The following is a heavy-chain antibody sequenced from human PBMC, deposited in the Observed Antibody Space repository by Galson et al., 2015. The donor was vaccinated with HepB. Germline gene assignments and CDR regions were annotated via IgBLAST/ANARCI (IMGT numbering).Heavy chain of an antibody. V-gene: IGHV3-21*01. D-gene: IGHD3-3*01. CDR3: ARARGYDFWSGFYDAFDI. CDR1: GFTFSSYS. J-gene: IGHJ3*02. Sequence: SLRLSCAASGFTFSSYSMNWVRQAPGKGLEWVSSISSSSSYIYYADSVKGRFTISRDNAKSSLYLQMNSLRAEDTAVYYCARARGYDFWSGFYDAFDIWGQGTMVTVSS. CDR2: ISSSSSYI.